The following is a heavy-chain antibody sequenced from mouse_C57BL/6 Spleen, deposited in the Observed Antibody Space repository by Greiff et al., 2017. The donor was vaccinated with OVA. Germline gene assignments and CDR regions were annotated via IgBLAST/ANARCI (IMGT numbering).Heavy chain of an antibody. J-gene: IGHJ2*01. CDR1: GYSITSGYD. CDR2: ISYSGST. D-gene: IGHD4-1*01. Sequence: EVQLQESGPGMVKPSQSLSLTCTVTGYSITSGYDWHWIRHFPGNKLEWMGYISYSGSTNYNPSLKSRISITHDTSKNHFFLKLNSVTTEDTATYYCARKGNWALDYWGQGTTLTVSS. CDR3: ARKGNWALDY. V-gene: IGHV3-1*01.